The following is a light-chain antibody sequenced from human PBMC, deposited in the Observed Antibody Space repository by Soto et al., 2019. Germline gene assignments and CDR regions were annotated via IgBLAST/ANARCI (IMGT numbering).Light chain of an antibody. V-gene: IGKV1-39*01. CDR2: AES. Sequence: IQVTQSPSSLSASVGDRVTIACRASQDIMSHLNWYQQRPGRAPNLLVYAESTLASGVPSRFSGSGSRTDFTLTIANLQPEDFATYFCQQSYGTPYTFGQGTKVEI. J-gene: IGKJ2*01. CDR1: QDIMSH. CDR3: QQSYGTPYT.